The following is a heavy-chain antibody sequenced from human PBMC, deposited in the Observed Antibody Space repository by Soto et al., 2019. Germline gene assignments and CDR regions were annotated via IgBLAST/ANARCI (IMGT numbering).Heavy chain of an antibody. J-gene: IGHJ4*02. CDR2: ILFDGNKK. Sequence: GGSLRLSCSASGFIFSDYAMHWVRQAPGKGMEWVAVILFDGNKKYYADSVKGRFTISRDNSKNTLYLQMNSLRAEDTAVYYCARYPNCCSDCRKGDYWGQGTLVTVSS. CDR3: ARYPNCCSDCRKGDY. V-gene: IGHV3-30*03. D-gene: IGHD2-21*02. CDR1: GFIFSDYA.